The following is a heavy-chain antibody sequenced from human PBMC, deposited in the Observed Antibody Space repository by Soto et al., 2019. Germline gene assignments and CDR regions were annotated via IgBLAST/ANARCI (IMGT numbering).Heavy chain of an antibody. Sequence: PGGCIEIGSASCGLRVCISGVAGLCKKTGKGLEWVSYISDSGATKHYADSVKGRSTISRDNGKDSLYLQMNSLRDEDTAVYFCARCSRNSCYSYVVDVWGQGSTVMSP. CDR1: GLRVCISG. D-gene: IGHD2-15*01. CDR2: ISDSGATK. V-gene: IGHV3-48*02. J-gene: IGHJ6*02. CDR3: ARCSRNSCYSYVVDV.